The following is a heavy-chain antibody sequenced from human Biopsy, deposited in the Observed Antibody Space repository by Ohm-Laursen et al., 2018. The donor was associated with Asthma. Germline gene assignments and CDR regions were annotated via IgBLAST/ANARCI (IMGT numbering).Heavy chain of an antibody. CDR1: GRHFGSYN. D-gene: IGHD6-13*01. CDR2: ITFDGSTQ. CDR3: LRDTLGYYFDI. V-gene: IGHV3-30-3*01. Sequence: SLRLSCAASGRHFGSYNMHWARQAPGKGLEWVAVITFDGSTQHYGDSVKGRFTISRDNSKNMLFLQMNSLRAEDTAVYYCLRDTLGYYFDIWGKGTQVTVSS. J-gene: IGHJ4*02.